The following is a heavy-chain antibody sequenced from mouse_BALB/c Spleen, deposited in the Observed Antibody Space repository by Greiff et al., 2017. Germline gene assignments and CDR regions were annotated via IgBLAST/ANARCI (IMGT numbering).Heavy chain of an antibody. CDR2: ISDGGSYT. D-gene: IGHD1-1*01. CDR1: GFTFSDYY. J-gene: IGHJ3*01. V-gene: IGHV5-4*02. Sequence: EVQRVESGGGLVKPGGSLKLSCAASGFTFSDYYMYWVRQTPEKRLEWVATISDGGSYTYYPDSVKGRFTISRDNAKNNLYLQMSSLKSEDTAMYYCARWITTVGFAYWGQGTLVTVSA. CDR3: ARWITTVGFAY.